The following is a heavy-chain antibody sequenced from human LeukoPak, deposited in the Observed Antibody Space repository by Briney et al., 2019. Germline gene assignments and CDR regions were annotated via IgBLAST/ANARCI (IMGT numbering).Heavy chain of an antibody. CDR1: GYTFTSYS. Sequence: ASVKVSCKASGYTFTSYSITWVRQAPGQGLEWMGWISAYNGNTNYAQKLQGRVTMTTDTSTSTAYMELRSLRSDDTAVYYCARFKYYYDSSGPFVYWGQGTLVTVSS. CDR3: ARFKYYYDSSGPFVY. J-gene: IGHJ4*02. V-gene: IGHV1-18*01. D-gene: IGHD3-22*01. CDR2: ISAYNGNT.